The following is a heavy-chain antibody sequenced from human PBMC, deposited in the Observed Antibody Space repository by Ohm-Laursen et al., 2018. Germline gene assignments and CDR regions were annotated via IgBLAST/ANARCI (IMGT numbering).Heavy chain of an antibody. J-gene: IGHJ3*02. V-gene: IGHV3-23*01. D-gene: IGHD2-15*01. CDR3: ASLGYCSGGSCLWAFDI. CDR1: GFTSSSYA. CDR2: ISGSGGST. Sequence: SLRLSCAASGFTSSSYAMSWVRQAPGKGLEWVSAISGSGGSTYYADSVKGRFTISRDNSKNTLFLQMSSLRAEDTAVYYCASLGYCSGGSCLWAFDIWGQGTMVTVSS.